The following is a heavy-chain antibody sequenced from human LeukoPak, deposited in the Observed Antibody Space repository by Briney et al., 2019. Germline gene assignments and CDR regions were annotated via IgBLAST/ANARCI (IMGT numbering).Heavy chain of an antibody. D-gene: IGHD5-12*01. CDR1: GFTVSNNY. Sequence: GGSLRLSCAASGFTVSNNYMSWVRQAPGKGLEWVSVIHSGGTTNYADSVQGRFTISRDNSKTTVYLHMNSLRAEDTAVYYCARDSDSGDGPFASWGQGTLVTVSS. J-gene: IGHJ4*02. V-gene: IGHV3-53*01. CDR2: IHSGGTT. CDR3: ARDSDSGDGPFAS.